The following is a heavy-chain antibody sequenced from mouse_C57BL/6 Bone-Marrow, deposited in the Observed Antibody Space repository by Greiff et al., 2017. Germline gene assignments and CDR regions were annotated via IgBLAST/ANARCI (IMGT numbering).Heavy chain of an antibody. Sequence: EVQLVESEGGLVQPGSSMKLSCTASGFTFSDYYMAWVRQVPEKGLEWVANINYDGSSTYYLDSLKSRFIISRDNAKNILYLQMSSLKSEDTATYYCARVNFYYFDYWGQGTTLTVSS. V-gene: IGHV5-16*01. CDR2: INYDGSST. D-gene: IGHD4-1*02. CDR1: GFTFSDYY. CDR3: ARVNFYYFDY. J-gene: IGHJ2*01.